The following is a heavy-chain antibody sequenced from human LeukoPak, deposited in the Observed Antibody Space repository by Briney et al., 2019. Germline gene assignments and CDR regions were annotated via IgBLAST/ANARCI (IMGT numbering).Heavy chain of an antibody. Sequence: GASVKVSCKASGYTFTSYDINWVRQATGQGLEWMGWMNPNSGNTGYAQKFQGRVTMTRNTSISTAYMELSSLRSEDTAVYYCARGGNNYDSSSWYFRYYGMDVWGQGTTVTVSS. CDR3: ARGGNNYDSSSWYFRYYGMDV. CDR1: GYTFTSYD. D-gene: IGHD6-13*01. CDR2: MNPNSGNT. J-gene: IGHJ6*02. V-gene: IGHV1-8*01.